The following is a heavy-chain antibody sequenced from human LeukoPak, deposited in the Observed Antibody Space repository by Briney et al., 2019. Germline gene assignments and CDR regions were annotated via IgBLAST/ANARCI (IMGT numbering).Heavy chain of an antibody. CDR2: ISTYNGNT. CDR3: AREKTRLAAGDAFDI. D-gene: IGHD6-13*01. J-gene: IGHJ3*02. CDR1: GYTFSTYG. V-gene: IGHV1-18*01. Sequence: GASVKVSCKPSGYTFSTYGISWVRQAPGQGLEWMGWISTYNGNTYYALKLQGRVTMTTDTSTSTAYMELRNLRSDDTAVYYCAREKTRLAAGDAFDIWGQGTMATVSS.